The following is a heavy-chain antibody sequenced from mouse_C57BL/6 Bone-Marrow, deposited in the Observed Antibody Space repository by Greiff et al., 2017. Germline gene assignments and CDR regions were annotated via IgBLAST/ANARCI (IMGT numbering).Heavy chain of an antibody. J-gene: IGHJ4*01. D-gene: IGHD3-1*01. CDR1: GFSLTSYG. CDR2: IWSGGST. Sequence: VMLVESGPGLVQPSQSLSITCTVSGFSLTSYGVHWVRQSPGKGLEWLGVIWSGGSTDYNAAFMSRLCITKDNSKCQVFFKMNRLQADDTTIYYCAKSGGGLYAIDYWGQGTSVTVSA. CDR3: AKSGGGLYAIDY. V-gene: IGHV2-5*01.